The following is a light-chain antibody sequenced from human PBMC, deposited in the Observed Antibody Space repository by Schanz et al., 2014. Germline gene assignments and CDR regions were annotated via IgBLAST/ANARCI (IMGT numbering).Light chain of an antibody. CDR2: DAS. Sequence: IHMTQSPSTLSASVGDRVTITCRASQSMGTWLAWYQQKPGKAPKLLIYDASNLEIGVPSRFSGSGSGTEFTLTISSLQPDDFAVYYCQQYNNWPPPFGGGTKVEIK. CDR3: QQYNNWPPP. CDR1: QSMGTW. J-gene: IGKJ4*01. V-gene: IGKV1-5*01.